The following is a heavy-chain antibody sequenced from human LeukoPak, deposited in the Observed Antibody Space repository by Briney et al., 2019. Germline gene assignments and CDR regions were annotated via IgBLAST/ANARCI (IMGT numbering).Heavy chain of an antibody. CDR2: FDPEDGET. J-gene: IGHJ6*03. D-gene: IGHD1-14*01. CDR3: ATDGAGISPYYYMDV. CDR1: GYTLTELS. V-gene: IGHV1-24*01. Sequence: GASVKVSCKVSGYTLTELSMHWVRQAPGKGLEGMGGFDPEDGETIHAQKFQGRVTMTEDTSTDTAYMELRSLRSEDTAVYYCATDGAGISPYYYMDVWGKGTTVTVSS.